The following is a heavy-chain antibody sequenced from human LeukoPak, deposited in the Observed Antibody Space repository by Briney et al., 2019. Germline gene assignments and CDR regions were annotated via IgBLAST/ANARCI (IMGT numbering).Heavy chain of an antibody. D-gene: IGHD1-26*01. J-gene: IGHJ4*02. CDR3: EREVGATPYYFDY. CDR1: GYTFTNYG. Sequence: AVTVSCQASGYTFTNYGISWVRQAPGQGLEWMGWISAYNGNTNYAQKLQGRVTITTQTSTSTAYMELRRLRSDETAVYYCEREVGATPYYFDYWGQGTLVTVSS. CDR2: ISAYNGNT. V-gene: IGHV1-18*01.